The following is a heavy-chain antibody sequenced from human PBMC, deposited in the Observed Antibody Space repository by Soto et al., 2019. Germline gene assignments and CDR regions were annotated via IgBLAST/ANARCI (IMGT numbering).Heavy chain of an antibody. V-gene: IGHV1-8*01. CDR1: GYTFTSYD. CDR3: ATVVGQWPAFDP. D-gene: IGHD2-21*01. CDR2: MNPNSGNT. Sequence: ASVKVSCTASGYTFTSYDINWVRQATGQGLEWMGWMNPNSGNTGYAQKFQGRVTMTRNTSISTAYMELSSRRSEDTAVYYCATVVGQWPAFDPWGQGTLVTVSS. J-gene: IGHJ5*02.